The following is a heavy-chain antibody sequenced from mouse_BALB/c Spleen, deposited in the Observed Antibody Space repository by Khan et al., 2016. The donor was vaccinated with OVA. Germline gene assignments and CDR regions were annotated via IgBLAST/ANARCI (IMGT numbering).Heavy chain of an antibody. D-gene: IGHD1-2*01. CDR1: GYTFTDYY. V-gene: IGHV1-77*01. CDR3: ARRNYFGYTFAY. Sequence: QVQLQQPGAELARPGASVKLSCKASGYTFTDYYINWVKPRTGQGLEWIGEISPGSGDTYYNERFKGKATLTADKAYSTAYMQHSRLTSEASAVYFCARRNYFGYTFAYWGQGTLVTVSA. J-gene: IGHJ3*01. CDR2: ISPGSGDT.